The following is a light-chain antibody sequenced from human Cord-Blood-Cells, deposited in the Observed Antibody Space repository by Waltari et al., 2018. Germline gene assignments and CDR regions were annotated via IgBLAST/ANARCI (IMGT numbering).Light chain of an antibody. J-gene: IGLJ3*02. CDR3: QSYDSSLSGWV. CDR1: SSNIASHY. Sequence: QSVLTQPPSASGTPGQRVTSSCSGSSSNIASHYVYWYQQLPGTAPKLLIYRNNRRPSGVPDRFSGSKSGTSASLAITGLQAEDEADYYCQSYDSSLSGWVFGGGTKLTVL. V-gene: IGLV1-47*01. CDR2: RNN.